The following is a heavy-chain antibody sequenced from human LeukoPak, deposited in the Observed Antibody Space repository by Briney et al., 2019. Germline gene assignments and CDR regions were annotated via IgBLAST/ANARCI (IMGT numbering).Heavy chain of an antibody. V-gene: IGHV3-7*03. D-gene: IGHD6-13*01. J-gene: IGHJ4*02. CDR2: INPDGSEK. CDR1: GFSFSSNW. CDR3: ARVGSIAAAGTPDY. Sequence: GGSLRLSCTASGFSFSSNWMTWVRQAPGKGLEWVGNINPDGSEKFYVDSVRGRFTISRDNAKNSLYLQMNSLRAEDTAVYYCARVGSIAAAGTPDYWGQGTLVTVSS.